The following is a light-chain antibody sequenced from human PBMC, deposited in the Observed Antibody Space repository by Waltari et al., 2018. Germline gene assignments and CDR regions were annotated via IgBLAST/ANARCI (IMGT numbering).Light chain of an antibody. CDR1: TSLVASAAT. CDR2: EVY. Sequence: QTALTPPASVSGSPGQPLSISGTATTSLVASAATVPWYQQHPDKAPKLMIYEVYKRPSGVSNRFSGSKSGNTASLTISGLQAEDEADYYCCSYAGSSTFTFGGGTKLTVL. CDR3: CSYAGSSTFT. V-gene: IGLV2-23*02. J-gene: IGLJ2*01.